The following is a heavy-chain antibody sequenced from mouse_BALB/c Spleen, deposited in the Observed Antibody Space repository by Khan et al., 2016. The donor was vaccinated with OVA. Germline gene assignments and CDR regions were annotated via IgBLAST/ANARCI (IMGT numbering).Heavy chain of an antibody. Sequence: VQLQQSGTVLARPGASVKMSCKASGYSFTSYWMHWVKQRPGQGLEWIGAIYPGNSDTSYNQKFKGKAKLTAVTSASTAYMELSSLTNEDSAVCDCTDGDYVGWFAYWGQGTLVTVSA. CDR2: IYPGNSDT. J-gene: IGHJ3*01. CDR1: GYSFTSYW. CDR3: TDGDYVGWFAY. V-gene: IGHV1-5*01. D-gene: IGHD2-13*01.